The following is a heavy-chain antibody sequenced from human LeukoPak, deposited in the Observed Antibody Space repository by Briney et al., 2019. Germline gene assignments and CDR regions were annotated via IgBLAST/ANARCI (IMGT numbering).Heavy chain of an antibody. Sequence: SETLSLTCAVYGGSFRDYSWSWIRQPPGKGLEWIGEINHSGSTNYNPSLKSRVTISVDTSRNQFSLKLSSVTAADTAVYYCARGGALNDAFDIWGQGTMVTVSS. V-gene: IGHV4-34*01. CDR1: GGSFRDYS. CDR3: ARGGALNDAFDI. CDR2: INHSGST. D-gene: IGHD3-10*01. J-gene: IGHJ3*02.